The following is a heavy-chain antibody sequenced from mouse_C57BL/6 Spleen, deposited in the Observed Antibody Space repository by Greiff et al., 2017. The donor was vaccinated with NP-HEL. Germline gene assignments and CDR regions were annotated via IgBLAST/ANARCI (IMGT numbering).Heavy chain of an antibody. D-gene: IGHD1-1*01. CDR1: GYTFTDYN. J-gene: IGHJ4*01. Sequence: EVQLKESGPELVKPGASVKIPCKASGYTFTDYNMDWVKQSHGKSLEWIGDINPNNGGTIYNQKFKGKATLTVDKSSSTAYMELRSLTSEDTAVYYCARRGASATDYAMDYWGQGTSVTVSS. V-gene: IGHV1-18*01. CDR2: INPNNGGT. CDR3: ARRGASATDYAMDY.